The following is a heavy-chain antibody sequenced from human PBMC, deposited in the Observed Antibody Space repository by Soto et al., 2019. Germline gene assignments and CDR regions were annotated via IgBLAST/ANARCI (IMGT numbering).Heavy chain of an antibody. CDR3: AGDTGGVVGAI. J-gene: IGHJ4*02. CDR1: GFTFGAYW. V-gene: IGHV3-7*01. CDR2: IKQDGREE. D-gene: IGHD2-15*01. Sequence: QLVQSGGGLVQPGESLRLSCAASGFTFGAYWMSWVRQAPGKGLEWVANIKQDGREEYYVDSLKGRFTISRDTSKNSLFLQMSSLRAEDTAVYYCAGDTGGVVGAIWCQGTLVTVSS.